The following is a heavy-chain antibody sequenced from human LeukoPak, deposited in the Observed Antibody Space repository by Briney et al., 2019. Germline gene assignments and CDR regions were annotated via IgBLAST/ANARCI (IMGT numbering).Heavy chain of an antibody. J-gene: IGHJ4*02. CDR3: ARGNRAGRDGYNY. CDR2: ISWNSGSI. CDR1: GFTFDDYA. V-gene: IGHV3-9*01. D-gene: IGHD5-24*01. Sequence: PGGSLRLSCAASGFTFDDYAMHWVRQAPGKGLEWVSGISWNSGSIGYADSVKGRFTISRDNAKNSLYLQMNSLRAEDTAVYYCARGNRAGRDGYNYWGQGTLVTVSS.